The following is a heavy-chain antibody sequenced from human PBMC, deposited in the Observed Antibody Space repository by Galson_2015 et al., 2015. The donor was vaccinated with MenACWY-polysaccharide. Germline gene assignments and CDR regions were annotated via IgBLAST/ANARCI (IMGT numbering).Heavy chain of an antibody. V-gene: IGHV3-7*01. CDR2: IKPDGSEK. J-gene: IGHJ4*02. CDR3: ANWRWFPH. D-gene: IGHD5-24*01. CDR1: GLTFSSSW. Sequence: SLRLSCAASGLTFSSSWMNWVRQAPGKGLEWVASIKPDGSEKYYVDSVKGRFSISRDNAKNSLYLQMNSLRAEDTAVYYCANWRWFPHWGQGTLVTVSS.